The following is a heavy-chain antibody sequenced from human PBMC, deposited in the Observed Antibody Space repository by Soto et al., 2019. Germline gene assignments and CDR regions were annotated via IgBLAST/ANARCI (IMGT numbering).Heavy chain of an antibody. CDR1: GFTFSRYW. D-gene: IGHD3-10*02. J-gene: IGHJ4*02. CDR3: VRMLDRDY. Sequence: GSLRLSCAASGFTFSRYWMHWVRQGPGKGLVWVSRINSDGSTTDYADSVKGRFTISRGNAKNTLYLQMNSLRAEDTAVYYCVRMLDRDYWGQGTLVTVSS. V-gene: IGHV3-74*01. CDR2: INSDGSTT.